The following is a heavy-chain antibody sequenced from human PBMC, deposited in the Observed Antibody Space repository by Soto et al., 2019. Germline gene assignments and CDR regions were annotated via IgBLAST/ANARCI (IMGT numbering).Heavy chain of an antibody. V-gene: IGHV1-69*04. CDR3: ARDCSSTSCYSRSRGFDP. Sequence: ASVKVSCKASGGTFSSYTISWVRQAPGQGLEWMGRIIPILGIANYAQKFQGRVTITADKSTSTAYMELSSLRSEDTAVYYCARDCSSTSCYSRSRGFDPWGQGTLVTVSS. J-gene: IGHJ5*01. CDR1: GGTFSSYT. CDR2: IIPILGIA. D-gene: IGHD2-2*01.